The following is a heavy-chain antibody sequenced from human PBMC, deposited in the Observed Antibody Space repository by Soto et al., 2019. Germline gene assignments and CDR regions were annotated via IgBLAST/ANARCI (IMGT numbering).Heavy chain of an antibody. V-gene: IGHV4-59*01. CDR3: GGRTDRNYDSRGSYNWFEP. J-gene: IGHJ5*02. CDR2: IYYSGSS. CDR1: DDSISRYY. D-gene: IGHD3-22*01. Sequence: SGTQSVPCTFSDDSISRYYWNWIRQPPGKGLEWVGNIYYSGSSNYNPSLKSLVTMLIDTSKSVFSLKLISETAADTAVYYCGGRTDRNYDSRGSYNWFEPWGQGPLFTVSP.